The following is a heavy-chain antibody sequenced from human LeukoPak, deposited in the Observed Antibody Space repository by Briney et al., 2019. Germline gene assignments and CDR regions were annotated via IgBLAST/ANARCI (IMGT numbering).Heavy chain of an antibody. J-gene: IGHJ6*04. CDR2: ISSSGSTI. CDR3: AELGITMIGGV. Sequence: GGSLRLSCVASGFTFTGHSMNWVRQAPGKGLEWVSYISSSGSTIYYADSVKGRFTISRDNAKNSLYLQMNSLRAEDAAVYYCAELGITMIGGVWGKGTTVTISS. D-gene: IGHD3-10*02. CDR1: GFTFTGHS. V-gene: IGHV3-48*03.